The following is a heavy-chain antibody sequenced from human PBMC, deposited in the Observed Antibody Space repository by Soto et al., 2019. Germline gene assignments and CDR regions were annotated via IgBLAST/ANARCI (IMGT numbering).Heavy chain of an antibody. V-gene: IGHV4-59*01. CDR3: VAFHEERLEWFDS. CDR2: MFYSGYT. Sequence: SETLSLTCTVSGASITSYYWSWIRQPQGKELKWIAYMFYSGYTNYNPSLKSRVTISVDTSKNQFSLKVTSVTAADTVVYYCVAFHEERLEWFDSWGQGSLVTVSS. D-gene: IGHD1-1*01. J-gene: IGHJ5*01. CDR1: GASITSYY.